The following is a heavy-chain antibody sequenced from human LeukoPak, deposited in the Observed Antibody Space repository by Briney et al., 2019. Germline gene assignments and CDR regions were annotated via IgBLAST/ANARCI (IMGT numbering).Heavy chain of an antibody. CDR3: ERDGFYRPPSKSNDAFDI. D-gene: IGHD6-6*01. J-gene: IGHJ3*02. Sequence: SVKVSCKASGGTFSSYAISWVRQAPGQGLEWMGGIIPIFGTANYAQKFQGRVTITADESTSTAYMELRSLRSEDTAVYYCERDGFYRPPSKSNDAFDIWGQGTMVTVSS. CDR2: IIPIFGTA. V-gene: IGHV1-69*13. CDR1: GGTFSSYA.